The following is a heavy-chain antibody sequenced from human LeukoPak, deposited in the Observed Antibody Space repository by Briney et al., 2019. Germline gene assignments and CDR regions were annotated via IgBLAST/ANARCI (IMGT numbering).Heavy chain of an antibody. V-gene: IGHV3-23*01. CDR2: ISGSGGST. CDR3: AKEGPGSSGWYDAFDI. Sequence: PGGALRLSCAASGFTVSSNYMSWVRQAPGKGLEWVSAISGSGGSTYYADSVKGRFTISRDNSKNTLYLQMNSLRAEDTAVYYCAKEGPGSSGWYDAFDIWGQGTMVTVSS. D-gene: IGHD6-19*01. CDR1: GFTVSSNY. J-gene: IGHJ3*02.